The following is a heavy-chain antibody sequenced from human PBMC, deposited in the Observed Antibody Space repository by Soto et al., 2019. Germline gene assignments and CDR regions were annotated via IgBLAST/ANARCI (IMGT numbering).Heavy chain of an antibody. V-gene: IGHV6-1*01. J-gene: IGHJ6*02. Sequence: SQTLSLTCAISGDSVSSNSAAWNWIRQSPSRGLEWLGRTYYRSKWYNDYAVSVKSRITINPVTSKNQFSLQLNSVTPEETAVYYCARDRSTGYDPLYYYYGMDVWGQGTTVTVSS. CDR1: GDSVSSNSAA. D-gene: IGHD5-12*01. CDR3: ARDRSTGYDPLYYYYGMDV. CDR2: TYYRSKWYN.